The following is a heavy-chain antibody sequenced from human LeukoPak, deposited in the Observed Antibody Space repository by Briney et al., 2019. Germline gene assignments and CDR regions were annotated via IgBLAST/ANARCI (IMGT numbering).Heavy chain of an antibody. Sequence: GESLKISCKTSGYSFTTSWIDWVRQMPGKGLEWMGIIYPGDSDTTYSPSFQGQVTISVDKSTSTAYLQWTSLKASDTAMYYCARHQSGRRYDALDVWGQGTMVSVSS. D-gene: IGHD3-3*01. J-gene: IGHJ3*01. V-gene: IGHV5-51*01. CDR3: ARHQSGRRYDALDV. CDR1: GYSFTTSW. CDR2: IYPGDSDT.